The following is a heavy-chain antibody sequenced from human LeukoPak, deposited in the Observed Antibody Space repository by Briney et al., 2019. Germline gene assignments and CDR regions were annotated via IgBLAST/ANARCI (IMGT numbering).Heavy chain of an antibody. J-gene: IGHJ6*03. CDR2: TRNKANSYTT. V-gene: IGHV3-72*01. Sequence: VVSLRLSCAASGFTFSDHYMDWVRQAPGKGPECVSRTRNKANSYTTEYAASVKCRFTISRDDSKNSLYLQMNSLKTEDTAVYYCARATYYYDSSGYLYYMDVWGKGTTVTVSS. D-gene: IGHD3-22*01. CDR1: GFTFSDHY. CDR3: ARATYYYDSSGYLYYMDV.